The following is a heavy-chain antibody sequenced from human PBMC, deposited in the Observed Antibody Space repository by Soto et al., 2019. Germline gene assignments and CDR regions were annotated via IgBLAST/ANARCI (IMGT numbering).Heavy chain of an antibody. CDR1: GGSFSGYY. CDR2: INHSGST. J-gene: IGHJ4*02. CDR3: ARRVTMQYYFDY. V-gene: IGHV4-34*01. Sequence: QVQLQQWGAGLLKPSETLSRTCAVYGGSFSGYYWSWIRQPPGKGLEWIGEINHSGSTNYNPSLKSRVTISVDTSKNHFSLKLTSVTAADTAVYYCARRVTMQYYFDYWGQGTLVPVSS. D-gene: IGHD3-10*01.